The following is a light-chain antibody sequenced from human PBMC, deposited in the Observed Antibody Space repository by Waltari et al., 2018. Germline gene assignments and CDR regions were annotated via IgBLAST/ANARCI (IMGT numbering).Light chain of an antibody. V-gene: IGKV4-1*01. Sequence: DIVMTQSPDSLTVSLGEMATVHCKFSQTLLHRSNNKNYLAWYQQKPGQPPKLLISWASTRESGVPDRFSGSGSGTHFTLTINSLQAADVAVYYCQQYYTSPLSFGGGTKVEVK. CDR1: QTLLHRSNNKNY. J-gene: IGKJ4*01. CDR3: QQYYTSPLS. CDR2: WAS.